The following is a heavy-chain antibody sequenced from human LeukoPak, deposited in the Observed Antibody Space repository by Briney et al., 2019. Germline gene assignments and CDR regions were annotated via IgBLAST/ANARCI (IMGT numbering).Heavy chain of an antibody. CDR3: ARYVSLAARTNNWFDP. D-gene: IGHD6-6*01. Sequence: PSETLSLTCAVYGWSFSGYYWSWIRQPPGKGLEWIGYIYYSGSTNYNPSLKSRVTISVDTSKNQFSLKLSSVTAADTAVYYCARYVSLAARTNNWFDPWGQGTLVTVSS. CDR2: IYYSGST. J-gene: IGHJ5*02. V-gene: IGHV4-59*12. CDR1: GWSFSGYY.